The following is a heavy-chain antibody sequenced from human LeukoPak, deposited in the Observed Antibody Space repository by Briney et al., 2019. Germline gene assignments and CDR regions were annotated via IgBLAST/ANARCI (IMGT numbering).Heavy chain of an antibody. V-gene: IGHV4-34*01. J-gene: IGHJ4*02. D-gene: IGHD3-10*01. Sequence: SETLSLTCAVYGGSFSGYYWSWIRQPPGKGLEWIGEINHSGSTNYNPSLKSRVTISVDTSKNQFSLKLSSVTAAGTAVYYCARHLLYGSGSYYFDYWGQGTLVTVSS. CDR1: GGSFSGYY. CDR3: ARHLLYGSGSYYFDY. CDR2: INHSGST.